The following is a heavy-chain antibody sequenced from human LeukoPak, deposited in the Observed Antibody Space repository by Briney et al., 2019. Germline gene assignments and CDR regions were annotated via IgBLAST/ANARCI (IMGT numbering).Heavy chain of an antibody. CDR1: GGTFSSYA. CDR3: ARADTAMVMTFDY. CDR2: IIPIFGTA. D-gene: IGHD5-18*01. J-gene: IGHJ4*02. V-gene: IGHV1-69*13. Sequence: AASVKVSCKASGGTFSSYAISWVRQAPGQGLEWMGGIIPIFGTANYAQKFQGRVTITADESTSTAYMGLSSLRSEDTAVYYCARADTAMVMTFDYWGQGTLVTVSS.